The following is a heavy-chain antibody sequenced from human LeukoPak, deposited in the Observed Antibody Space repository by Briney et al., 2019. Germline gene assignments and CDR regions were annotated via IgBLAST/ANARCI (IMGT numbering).Heavy chain of an antibody. D-gene: IGHD3-3*01. CDR2: FFYTGST. CDR3: ARAGNYDFWSGRNYYYYYMDV. J-gene: IGHJ6*03. CDR1: GGSISSGSYS. Sequence: SETLSLTCAVSGGSISSGSYSWSWIRQPPGKGLEWIGYFFYTGSTYYNPSLKSRVTISVDTSKNQFSLKLSSVTAADTAVYYCARAGNYDFWSGRNYYYYYMDVWGKGTTVTVSS. V-gene: IGHV4-30-4*07.